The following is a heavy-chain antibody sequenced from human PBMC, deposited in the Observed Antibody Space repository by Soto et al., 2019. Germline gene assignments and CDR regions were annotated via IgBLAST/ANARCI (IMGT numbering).Heavy chain of an antibody. CDR1: GFTFSNYW. CDR3: ARDRSGYDYNWFDP. Sequence: EVQLVESGGDLVQPGGSLRLSCAASGFTFSNYWMAWVRQAPGKGLEWVANIKYDASEEYYVDSVKGRFFISRDNAEKLLYLQMNNLSAEDTGVYYCARDRSGYDYNWFDPGGQGVLVTVTS. J-gene: IGHJ5*02. V-gene: IGHV3-7*01. D-gene: IGHD5-12*01. CDR2: IKYDASEE.